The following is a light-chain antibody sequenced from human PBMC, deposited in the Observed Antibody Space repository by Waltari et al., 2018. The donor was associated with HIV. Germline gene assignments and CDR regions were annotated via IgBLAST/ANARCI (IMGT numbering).Light chain of an antibody. V-gene: IGLV2-14*01. Sequence: QSALTQPASVSGSPGQSITISCTGTSSDVGGYNYVSWYQQHPGKAPKLMIYEISNRPSGISKRFSGSKSGNTASLTISGRQAEDEADYYCSLYTRNNKVFGNGTKVTVL. CDR2: EIS. J-gene: IGLJ1*01. CDR1: SSDVGGYNY. CDR3: SLYTRNNKV.